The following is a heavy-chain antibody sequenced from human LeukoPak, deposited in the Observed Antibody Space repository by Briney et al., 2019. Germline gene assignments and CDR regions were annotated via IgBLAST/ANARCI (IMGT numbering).Heavy chain of an antibody. CDR1: GGSISTYY. D-gene: IGHD2-21*01. Sequence: PSETLSLTCTVSGGSISTYYWSWLRQPPGKGLEWIGYIYYSGSTNYNPSLKSRVTISVDTSKNQFSLNLTSLTAAETAVYYCAKGGKGFPLGLRFDSWGQGTLVSVSS. CDR2: IYYSGST. V-gene: IGHV4-59*01. J-gene: IGHJ4*02. CDR3: AKGGKGFPLGLRFDS.